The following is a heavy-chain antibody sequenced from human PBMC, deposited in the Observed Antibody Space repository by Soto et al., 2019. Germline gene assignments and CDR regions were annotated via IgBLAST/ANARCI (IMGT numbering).Heavy chain of an antibody. V-gene: IGHV4-39*01. Sequence: SETLSLTCTVSGGXISSSTSYWGWIRQPPGKGLEWIASMSYSGTTYYKPSLKSRVTISLDTSKNQFSLKLRSVTAADTAVYYCARLSTFLDYWGQGTLVTVSS. J-gene: IGHJ4*02. CDR2: MSYSGTT. CDR1: GGXISSSTSY. CDR3: ARLSTFLDY.